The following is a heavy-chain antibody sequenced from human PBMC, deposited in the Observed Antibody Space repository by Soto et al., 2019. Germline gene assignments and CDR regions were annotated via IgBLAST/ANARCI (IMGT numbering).Heavy chain of an antibody. Sequence: EVQLVESGGGLVQPGGSLRLSCAASGFTFSDHYMDWVRQAPGKGLEWVGRSKNKADSYTTEYAASVKGRFTISRDGSKNSLFLQSNSLKPEDTAVYYCTLWGSGNDFGAAWGQGILVTVSS. CDR1: GFTFSDHY. V-gene: IGHV3-72*01. J-gene: IGHJ4*02. D-gene: IGHD3-10*01. CDR2: SKNKADSYTT. CDR3: TLWGSGNDFGAA.